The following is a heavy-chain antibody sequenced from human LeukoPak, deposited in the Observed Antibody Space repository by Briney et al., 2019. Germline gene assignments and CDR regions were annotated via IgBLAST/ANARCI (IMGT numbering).Heavy chain of an antibody. CDR2: IYHSGST. CDR1: GYSISSGYY. D-gene: IGHD3-3*01. J-gene: IGHJ3*02. Sequence: PSETLSLTCAVSGYSISSGYYWGRIRQPPGKGLEWIGSIYHSGSTYYNPSLKSRVTISVDTSKNQFSLKLSSVTAADTAVYYCARRYYDFWSGYFTGAFDIWGQGTMVTVSS. CDR3: ARRYYDFWSGYFTGAFDI. V-gene: IGHV4-38-2*01.